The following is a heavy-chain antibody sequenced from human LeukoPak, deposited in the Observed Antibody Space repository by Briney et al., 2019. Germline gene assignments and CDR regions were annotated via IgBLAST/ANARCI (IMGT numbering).Heavy chain of an antibody. Sequence: GGSLRLSCAASGFTFSSYWMHWVRQAPGKGLVWVSRINSDGSSTSYADSVKGRFTISRDNAKNTLYLQMNSLRAEDTAVYHCARSINYDLFDLWGRGTLVTVSS. CDR3: ARSINYDLFDL. CDR2: INSDGSST. D-gene: IGHD3-3*01. CDR1: GFTFSSYW. V-gene: IGHV3-74*01. J-gene: IGHJ2*01.